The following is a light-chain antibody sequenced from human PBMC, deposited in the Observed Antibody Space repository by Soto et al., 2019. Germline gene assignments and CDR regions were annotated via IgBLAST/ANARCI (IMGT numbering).Light chain of an antibody. CDR3: QQYNTWHPKMA. CDR2: GAS. CDR1: QSVSSD. J-gene: IGKJ1*01. V-gene: IGKV3-15*01. Sequence: VVTQSPATLSVFPGETATLSCRASQSVSSDLAWYHQRPGQAPRLLIYGASTRATGIPARFRGSGSGTEFRLTISSLQSEDFATYYCQQYNTWHPKMAFGRGTKVEIK.